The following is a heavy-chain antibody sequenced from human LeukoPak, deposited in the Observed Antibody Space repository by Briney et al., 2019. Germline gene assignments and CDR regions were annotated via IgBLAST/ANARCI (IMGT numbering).Heavy chain of an antibody. Sequence: GASVKVSCKASGYTFTSYDINWVRQATGQGLEWMGWMNPNSGNTGYAQKLQGRVTMTRNTSIRTAYMKLSSLRSEDTAVYYCARAGDYYYGMDVWGQGTTVTVSS. CDR3: ARAGDYYYGMDV. D-gene: IGHD7-27*01. J-gene: IGHJ6*02. CDR1: GYTFTSYD. CDR2: MNPNSGNT. V-gene: IGHV1-8*01.